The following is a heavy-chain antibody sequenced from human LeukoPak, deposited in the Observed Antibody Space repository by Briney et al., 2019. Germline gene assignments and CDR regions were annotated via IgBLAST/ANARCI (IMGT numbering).Heavy chain of an antibody. D-gene: IGHD3-10*01. CDR3: ARSNREFASGSGDF. CDR1: GFTFSNAW. J-gene: IGHJ4*02. Sequence: GGSLRLSCAASGFTFSNAWMSWVRQAPGKGLEWVANINQDGSEKYYVDSVKGRFSISRDNAKNSLYLQMNSLRAEDTAVYYCARSNREFASGSGDFWGQGTLVTVSS. CDR2: INQDGSEK. V-gene: IGHV3-7*05.